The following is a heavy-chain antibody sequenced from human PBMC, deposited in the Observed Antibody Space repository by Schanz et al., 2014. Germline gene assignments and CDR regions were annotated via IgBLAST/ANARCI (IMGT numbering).Heavy chain of an antibody. D-gene: IGHD5-12*01. CDR1: GFTFSSYG. CDR3: ASPSGYSDYGTYFDF. CDR2: IWYDENNK. Sequence: QVQLVESGGGVVQFGRSLRLSCVASGFTFSSYGMHWVRQAPGKGLEWVAVIWYDENNKYYADSVKGRFTMSRDNSKNTLYLQMNSPRAEDAAVYYCASPSGYSDYGTYFDFWGQGTLVTVSS. V-gene: IGHV3-33*01. J-gene: IGHJ4*02.